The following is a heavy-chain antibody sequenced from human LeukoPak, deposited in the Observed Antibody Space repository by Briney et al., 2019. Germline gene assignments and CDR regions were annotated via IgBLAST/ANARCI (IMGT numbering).Heavy chain of an antibody. CDR3: ALGLGYCSSTSCQLFDY. Sequence: GESLKISCKGSGYSFTSYWIGWVRQMPGKGLEWMGIIYPGDSDTRSSPSLQGQVTISADKSISTAYLQWSSLKASDTAMYYCALGLGYCSSTSCQLFDYWGQGTLVTVSS. J-gene: IGHJ4*02. CDR1: GYSFTSYW. CDR2: IYPGDSDT. D-gene: IGHD2-2*01. V-gene: IGHV5-51*01.